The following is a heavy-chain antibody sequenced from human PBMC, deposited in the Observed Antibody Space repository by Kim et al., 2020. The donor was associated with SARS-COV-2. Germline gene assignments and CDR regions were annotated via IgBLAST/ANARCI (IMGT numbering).Heavy chain of an antibody. CDR2: FDPEDGET. V-gene: IGHV1-24*01. J-gene: IGHJ3*02. Sequence: ASVKVSCKVSGYTLTELSMHWVRQAPGKGLEWMGGFDPEDGETIYAQKFQGGVTMTEDASTDTAYMELSSLRSEDTAVYYCATRPTGATIDAFDIWGQGTMVTVSS. CDR1: GYTLTELS. D-gene: IGHD1-26*01. CDR3: ATRPTGATIDAFDI.